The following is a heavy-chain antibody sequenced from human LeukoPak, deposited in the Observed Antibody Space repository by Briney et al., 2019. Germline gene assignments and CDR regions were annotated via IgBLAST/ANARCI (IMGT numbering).Heavy chain of an antibody. CDR2: ISYDGSNK. J-gene: IGHJ4*02. CDR3: AKAFYGSGSHRGVDY. D-gene: IGHD3-10*01. V-gene: IGHV3-30*18. CDR1: GFTFSSYG. Sequence: PGRSLRLSCAASGFTFSSYGMHWVRQAPGKGLEWVAVISYDGSNKYYADSVKGRFTISRDNSKNTLYLQMNSLRAEDTAVYYCAKAFYGSGSHRGVDYWGQGTLVTVSS.